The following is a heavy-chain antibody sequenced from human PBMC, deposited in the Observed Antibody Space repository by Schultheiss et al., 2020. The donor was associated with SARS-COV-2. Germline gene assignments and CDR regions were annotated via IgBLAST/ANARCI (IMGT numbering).Heavy chain of an antibody. CDR2: INSDGSST. V-gene: IGHV3-74*01. Sequence: GESLKISCAASGFTFSSYSMNWVRQAPGKGLVWVSRINSDGSSTSYADSVKGRFTISRDNAKNTLYLQMNSLRAEDTAVYYCARGKRSGSPVDYWGQGTLVTVSS. CDR3: ARGKRSGSPVDY. D-gene: IGHD5-12*01. J-gene: IGHJ4*02. CDR1: GFTFSSYS.